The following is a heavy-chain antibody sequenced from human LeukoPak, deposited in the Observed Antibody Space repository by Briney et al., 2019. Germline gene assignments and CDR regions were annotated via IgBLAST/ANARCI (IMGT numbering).Heavy chain of an antibody. D-gene: IGHD1-1*01. CDR1: GYTFTSYG. V-gene: IGHV1-18*01. Sequence: ASVKVSCKASGYTFTSYGISWERQAPGQGLEWRGWISAYNGNTNYAQKLQGRVTVTTDTSTSTAYMELRSLRSDDTAVYYCARDRGSGTTEKSWFDPWGQGTLVTVSS. J-gene: IGHJ5*02. CDR2: ISAYNGNT. CDR3: ARDRGSGTTEKSWFDP.